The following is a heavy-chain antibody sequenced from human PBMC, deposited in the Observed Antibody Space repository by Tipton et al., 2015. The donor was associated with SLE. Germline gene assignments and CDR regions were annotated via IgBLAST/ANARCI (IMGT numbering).Heavy chain of an antibody. CDR2: INHSGST. Sequence: GSLRLSCAVYGGSFSGYYWSWIRQPPGKGLEWIGEINHSGSTNYNPSLKARVTLSADTSKNQVSLRLTSVTAADTAVYYCATEGGNWFDPWGQGILVTVSS. CDR1: GGSFSGYY. D-gene: IGHD2-15*01. CDR3: ATEGGNWFDP. J-gene: IGHJ5*02. V-gene: IGHV4-34*01.